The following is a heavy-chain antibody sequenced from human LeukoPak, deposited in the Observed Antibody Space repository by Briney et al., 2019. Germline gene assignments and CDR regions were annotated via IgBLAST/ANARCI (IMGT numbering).Heavy chain of an antibody. V-gene: IGHV3-74*01. CDR2: VKNDGSRT. CDR1: GFTFSSHW. D-gene: IGHD4-11*01. Sequence: GGSLRLSCAASGFTFSSHWMHWVRQGPEKGLEWVSRVKNDGSRTDYAVSVKGRFTIARDNAKNTLYLQMNSLRVEDTAVYYCVRDNSPGWFGPWGQGTLVTVSS. CDR3: VRDNSPGWFGP. J-gene: IGHJ5*02.